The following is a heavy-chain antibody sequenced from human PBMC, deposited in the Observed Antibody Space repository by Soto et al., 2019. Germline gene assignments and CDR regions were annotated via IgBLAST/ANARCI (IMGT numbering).Heavy chain of an antibody. CDR1: GFTFSSYS. D-gene: IGHD6-13*01. J-gene: IGHJ6*02. Sequence: GGSLRLSCAASGFTFSSYSMNWVRQAPGKGLEWVSSISSSSSYIYYADSVKGRFTISRDNAKNSLYQQMNSRRAEDTAVYYCARDLAHNPQQQLVLNPDENAPESAGMDVWGQGTTVTVSS. CDR3: ARDLAHNPQQQLVLNPDENAPESAGMDV. CDR2: ISSSSSYI. V-gene: IGHV3-21*01.